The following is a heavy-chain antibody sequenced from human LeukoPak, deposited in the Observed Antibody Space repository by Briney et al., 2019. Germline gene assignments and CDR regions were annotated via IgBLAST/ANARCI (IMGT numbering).Heavy chain of an antibody. J-gene: IGHJ1*01. CDR3: AREGGGYFQH. Sequence: PSETLSLTCVVYGGSFSGYYWSWIRQPPGKGLEWIGEINHSGSTNYNPPLKSRVTISVDTSKNQFSLKLSSVTAADTAVYYCAREGGGYFQHWGQGTLVTVSS. CDR2: INHSGST. V-gene: IGHV4-34*01. CDR1: GGSFSGYY. D-gene: IGHD2-15*01.